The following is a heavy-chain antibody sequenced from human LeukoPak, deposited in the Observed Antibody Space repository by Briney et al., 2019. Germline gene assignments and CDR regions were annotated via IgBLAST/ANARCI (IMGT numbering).Heavy chain of an antibody. CDR1: GFRLSGYW. Sequence: QPGGSLRLSCAASGFRLSGYWMSWVRQAPGKRPEWVASIYQDGSVELYVDSVKGRFTISRDNAKNALYLQLNSLRAEDTAVYYCARDMRPDHDSGSYSQFDHWGQGTLVTVSS. J-gene: IGHJ4*02. D-gene: IGHD3-10*01. CDR2: IYQDGSVE. V-gene: IGHV3-7*01. CDR3: ARDMRPDHDSGSYSQFDH.